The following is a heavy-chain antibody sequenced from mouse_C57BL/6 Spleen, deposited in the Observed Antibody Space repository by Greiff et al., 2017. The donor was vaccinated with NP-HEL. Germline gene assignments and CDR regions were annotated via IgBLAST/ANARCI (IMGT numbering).Heavy chain of an antibody. CDR1: GYSITSGYY. D-gene: IGHD4-1*01. CDR2: ISYDGSN. CDR3: ARGPVTGSDY. J-gene: IGHJ2*01. V-gene: IGHV3-6*01. Sequence: ESGPGLVKPSQSLSLTCSVTGYSITSGYYWNWIRQFPGNKLEWMGYISYDGSNNYNPSLKNRISITRDTSKNQFFLKLNSVTTEDTATYYCARGPVTGSDYWGQGTTLTVSS.